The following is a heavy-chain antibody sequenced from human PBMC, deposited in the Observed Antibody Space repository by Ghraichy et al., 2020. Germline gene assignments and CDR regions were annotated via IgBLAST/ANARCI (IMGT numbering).Heavy chain of an antibody. J-gene: IGHJ4*02. CDR3: ARGWGRFDY. CDR1: GFAYNSYW. D-gene: IGHD2-21*02. V-gene: IGHV3-7*01. CDR2: IKHDGSAE. Sequence: GESLRLSCAASGFAYNSYWMNWVRQAPGKGLEWVAYIKHDGSAEYYVDSVKGRFAISRDNAKNSLFLQMNSLRAEDTAVYYCARGWGRFDYWGQGTLVTVSS.